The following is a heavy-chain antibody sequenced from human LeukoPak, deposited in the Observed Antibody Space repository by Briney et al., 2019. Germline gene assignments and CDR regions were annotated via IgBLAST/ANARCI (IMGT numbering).Heavy chain of an antibody. J-gene: IGHJ6*03. CDR2: IYSTGTT. D-gene: IGHD2-15*01. CDR3: ARDRYCSGGSCYGDYYYYYYMDV. Sequence: SETLSLTCAVYGGSFSGYYWSWIRQPAGKGLEWIGRIYSTGTTYYKPSLKSRVTMSVDTSHNQFFLKLNSVTAADTAVYYCARDRYCSGGSCYGDYYYYYYMDVWGKGTTVTISS. CDR1: GGSFSGYY. V-gene: IGHV4-4*07.